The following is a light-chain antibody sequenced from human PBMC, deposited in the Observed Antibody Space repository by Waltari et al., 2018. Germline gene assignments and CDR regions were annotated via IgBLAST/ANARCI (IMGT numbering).Light chain of an antibody. V-gene: IGLV2-14*01. J-gene: IGLJ2*01. CDR2: EVN. CDR1: SGDIGGSDF. CDR3: RSHSTNNIVL. Sequence: QSGLTQPASVSASPGESITISCTGTSGDIGGSDFVSWYQHHPGRAPKVLIFEVNHRPSGISDRFACSKSGNTASLTISELQPEDDADYYCRSHSTNNIVLFGGGTKVTVL.